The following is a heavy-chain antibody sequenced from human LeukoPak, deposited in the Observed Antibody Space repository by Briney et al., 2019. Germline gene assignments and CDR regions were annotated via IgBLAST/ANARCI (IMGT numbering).Heavy chain of an antibody. Sequence: PSETLSLTCTVSNASISSNTYYRAWIRQPPGKGLEYIGSINYRGSTYYNPSLKSRVTLSVDTSKNQFSLKLNSVTAADTAVYYCARSRAVYYYMDVWGKGTTVTVSS. V-gene: IGHV4-39*07. J-gene: IGHJ6*03. D-gene: IGHD5-24*01. CDR3: ARSRAVYYYMDV. CDR1: NASISSNTYY. CDR2: INYRGST.